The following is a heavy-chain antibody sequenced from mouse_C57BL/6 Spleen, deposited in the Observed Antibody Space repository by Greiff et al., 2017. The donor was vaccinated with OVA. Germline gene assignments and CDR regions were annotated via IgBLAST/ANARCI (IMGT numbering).Heavy chain of an antibody. CDR2: INPNNGGT. J-gene: IGHJ3*01. CDR1: GYTFTDYN. V-gene: IGHV1-18*01. CDR3: ARSGYDYDGWFAY. D-gene: IGHD2-4*01. Sequence: VQLKQSGPELVKPGASVKIPCKASGYTFTDYNMDWVKQSHGKSLEWIGDINPNNGGTIYNQKFKGKATLTVDKSSSTAYMELRSLTSEDTAVYYCARSGYDYDGWFAYWGQGTLVTVSA.